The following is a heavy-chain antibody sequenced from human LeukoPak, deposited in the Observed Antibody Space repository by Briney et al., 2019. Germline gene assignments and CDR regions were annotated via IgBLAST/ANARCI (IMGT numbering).Heavy chain of an antibody. Sequence: GRSLRLSCAASGFTFSSYGMHWVRQAPGKGLEWVANIKHDGSEKYYVDSVKGRFTISRDNAKNSLDLQMNSLRVEDTAVYYCVTTQTFDYWGQGTLVTVSS. J-gene: IGHJ4*02. V-gene: IGHV3-7*01. CDR1: GFTFSSYG. CDR3: VTTQTFDY. CDR2: IKHDGSEK.